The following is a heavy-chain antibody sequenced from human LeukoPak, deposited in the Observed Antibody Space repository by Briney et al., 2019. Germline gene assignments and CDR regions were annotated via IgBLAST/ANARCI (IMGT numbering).Heavy chain of an antibody. J-gene: IGHJ4*02. CDR3: ATETIGRHYDY. Sequence: PGGSLRLSCAASGFTFSSCGFNWVRQAPGKGLEWVSSIGPTGTDRYYADSVRGRFTITRDNAKNSMYLQMDSLRDEDTAVYYCATETIGRHYDYWGQGTLLTVSS. D-gene: IGHD1-14*01. CDR1: GFTFSSCG. V-gene: IGHV3-21*01. CDR2: IGPTGTDR.